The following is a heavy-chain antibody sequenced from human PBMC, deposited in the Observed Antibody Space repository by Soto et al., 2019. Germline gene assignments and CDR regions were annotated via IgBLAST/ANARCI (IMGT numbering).Heavy chain of an antibody. CDR2: IIPILGIA. CDR1: GGTFSSYT. CDR3: VGEGIDCSGGSCYSWYFDL. Sequence: QVQLVQSGAEVKKPGSSVKVSCKASGGTFSSYTISWVRQAPGQGLEWMGRIIPILGIANYAQKFQGRVTITADKSTSTAYMELSSLRSEDTAVYYCVGEGIDCSGGSCYSWYFDLWGRGTLVTVSS. J-gene: IGHJ2*01. D-gene: IGHD2-15*01. V-gene: IGHV1-69*08.